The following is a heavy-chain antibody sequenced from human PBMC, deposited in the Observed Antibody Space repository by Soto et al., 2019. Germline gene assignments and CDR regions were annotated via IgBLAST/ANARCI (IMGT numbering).Heavy chain of an antibody. CDR1: GFTFSSYG. J-gene: IGHJ4*02. Sequence: QVQLVESGGGVVQPRRSLRLSCAASGFTFSSYGMHWVRQAPGKGLEWVAVIWYDGSNKYYADSVKGRFTISRDNSKNTLYLQMNSLRAEDTAVYYCARLNRDGTTAYWGQGTLVTVSS. CDR2: IWYDGSNK. CDR3: ARLNRDGTTAY. V-gene: IGHV3-33*01. D-gene: IGHD1-26*01.